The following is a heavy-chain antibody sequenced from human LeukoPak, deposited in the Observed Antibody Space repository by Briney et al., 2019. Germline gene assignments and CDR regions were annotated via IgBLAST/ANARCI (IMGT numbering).Heavy chain of an antibody. Sequence: SETLSLTCTVSRDSLSSYYWSSLRQPPGKGLEWIGYIYYSGSTNYNPSLKSRVTISVDMSNNQYSLKLSSVTAADTAVYYCARYIGASIAVSGTLWFDPWGQGTLVTVSS. CDR1: RDSLSSYY. CDR3: ARYIGASIAVSGTLWFDP. J-gene: IGHJ5*02. CDR2: IYYSGST. V-gene: IGHV4-59*08. D-gene: IGHD6-19*01.